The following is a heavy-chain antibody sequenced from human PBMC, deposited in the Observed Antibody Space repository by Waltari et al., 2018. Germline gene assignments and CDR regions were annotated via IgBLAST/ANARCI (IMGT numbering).Heavy chain of an antibody. D-gene: IGHD3-3*01. CDR2: IIPIFGTA. Sequence: QVQLVQSGAEVKKPGSSVKVSCKASGGPFSSYAISWVRQAPGQGLEWMGGIIPIFGTANYAQKFQGRVTITADESTSTAYMELSSLRSEDTAVYYCARERLGVFGVVIPFDYWGQGTLVTVSS. J-gene: IGHJ4*02. CDR1: GGPFSSYA. CDR3: ARERLGVFGVVIPFDY. V-gene: IGHV1-69*01.